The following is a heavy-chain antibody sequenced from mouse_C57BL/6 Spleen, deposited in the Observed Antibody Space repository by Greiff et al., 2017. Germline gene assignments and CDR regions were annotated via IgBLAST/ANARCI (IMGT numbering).Heavy chain of an antibody. Sequence: EVKVEESGGGLVKPGGSLKLSCAASGFTFSDYGMHWVRQAPEKGLEWVAYISSGSSTIYYADTVKGRFTISRDNAKNTLFLQMTSLRSEDTAMYYCARGSSHWYFDVWGTGTTVTVSS. V-gene: IGHV5-17*01. CDR1: GFTFSDYG. CDR2: ISSGSSTI. CDR3: ARGSSHWYFDV. D-gene: IGHD1-1*01. J-gene: IGHJ1*03.